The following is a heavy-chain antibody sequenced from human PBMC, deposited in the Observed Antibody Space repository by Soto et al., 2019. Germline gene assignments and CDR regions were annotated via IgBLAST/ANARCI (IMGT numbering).Heavy chain of an antibody. Sequence: ASVKVSCKASGYTFTSYGISWLRQAPGQGLEWMGWISAYNGNTNYAQKLQGRVTMTTDTSTSTAYMELRSLRSDDTAVYYCARDIGSGSYASGFDPWGQGTLVTVSS. CDR3: ARDIGSGSYASGFDP. V-gene: IGHV1-18*04. D-gene: IGHD1-26*01. J-gene: IGHJ5*02. CDR1: GYTFTSYG. CDR2: ISAYNGNT.